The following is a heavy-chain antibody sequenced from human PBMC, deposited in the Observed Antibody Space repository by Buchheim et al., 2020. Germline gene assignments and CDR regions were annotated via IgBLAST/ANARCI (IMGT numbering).Heavy chain of an antibody. CDR2: IWYDGSNK. V-gene: IGHV3-33*01. J-gene: IGHJ6*02. Sequence: QVQLVESGGGVVQPGRSLRLSCAASGFTFSSYGMHWVRQAPGKGLEWVAVIWYDGSNKYYADSVKGRFTISRDNSKNTLHLQMNSRRAEDTAVYYCAREYGSGSYIYDGMDVWGQGTT. D-gene: IGHD3-10*01. CDR1: GFTFSSYG. CDR3: AREYGSGSYIYDGMDV.